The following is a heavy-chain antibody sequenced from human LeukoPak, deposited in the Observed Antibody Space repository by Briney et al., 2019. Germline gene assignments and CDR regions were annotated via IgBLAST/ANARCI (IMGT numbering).Heavy chain of an antibody. J-gene: IGHJ3*02. V-gene: IGHV4-34*01. CDR3: ARRVRGVNDAFDI. CDR1: GGSFSGYY. CDR2: INHSGST. D-gene: IGHD3-10*01. Sequence: SETLSLTCAVYGGSFSGYYWSWIRQPPGKGLEWIGEINHSGSTNYNPSLKSRVTISVDTSKIQFSLNLTSATAADTAVFYCARRVRGVNDAFDIWGQGTVVTVSS.